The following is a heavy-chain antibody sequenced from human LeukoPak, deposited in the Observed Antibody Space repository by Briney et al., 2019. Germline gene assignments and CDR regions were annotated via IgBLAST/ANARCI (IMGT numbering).Heavy chain of an antibody. J-gene: IGHJ3*02. CDR1: GYSFTSYW. CDR3: TRDRPHDAFDI. V-gene: IGHV5-51*01. CDR2: IYPGDSDT. Sequence: GESLKISCKGSGYSFTSYWIGWVRPMPGKGLEWMGIIYPGDSDTRYSPSFQGQVNISADKSNSTAYLQWSSLKASDTAMYYCTRDRPHDAFDIWGQGTMVTVSS.